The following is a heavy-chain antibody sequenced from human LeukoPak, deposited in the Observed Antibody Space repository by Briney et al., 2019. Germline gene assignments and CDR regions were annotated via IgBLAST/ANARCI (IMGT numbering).Heavy chain of an antibody. J-gene: IGHJ4*02. CDR2: ISGSAGST. Sequence: GGSLRLSCAASGFTFSNYAMSWLRQAPGKGLEWVSVISGSAGSTYYADSVKGRFTISRDNSKNTLYLQMNSLRAGDTAVYYCAKYIPSSSGYDYWGQGTLVTVSS. D-gene: IGHD3-22*01. CDR1: GFTFSNYA. V-gene: IGHV3-23*01. CDR3: AKYIPSSSGYDY.